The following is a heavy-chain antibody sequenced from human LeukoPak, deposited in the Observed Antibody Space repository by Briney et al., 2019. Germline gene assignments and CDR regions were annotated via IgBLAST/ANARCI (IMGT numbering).Heavy chain of an antibody. CDR3: ASQPYDFNAFDI. Sequence: ASVKVSCKASGYTFTGYYMHWVRQAPGQGLEWMGWISAYNGNTNYAQKLQGRVTMTTDTSTSTAYMELRSLRSDDTAVYYCASQPYDFNAFDIWGQGTMVTVSS. J-gene: IGHJ3*02. CDR1: GYTFTGYY. V-gene: IGHV1-18*04. CDR2: ISAYNGNT. D-gene: IGHD3-3*01.